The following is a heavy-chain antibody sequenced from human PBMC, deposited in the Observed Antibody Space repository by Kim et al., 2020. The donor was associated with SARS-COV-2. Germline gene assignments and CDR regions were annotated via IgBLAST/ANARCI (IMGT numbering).Heavy chain of an antibody. D-gene: IGHD3-10*01. V-gene: IGHV4-59*01. J-gene: IGHJ6*02. CDR3: ARLVRGTYGMDV. Sequence: NYNPSLKSRVTISVDTSKNQFSLKLSSVTAADTAVYYCARLVRGTYGMDVWGQGTTVTVSS.